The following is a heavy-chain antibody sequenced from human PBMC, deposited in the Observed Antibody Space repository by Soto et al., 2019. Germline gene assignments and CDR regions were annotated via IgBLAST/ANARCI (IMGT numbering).Heavy chain of an antibody. CDR2: IYYSGST. V-gene: IGHV4-39*01. Sequence: SETLSLTCTVSGGSISSSSYYWGWIRQPPGKGLEWIGSIYYSGSTYYNPSLKSRVTISVDTSKNQFSLKLSSVTAADTAVYYCARHSTYYYGMDVWGQGTKVTVSS. D-gene: IGHD4-17*01. CDR3: ARHSTYYYGMDV. CDR1: GGSISSSSYY. J-gene: IGHJ6*02.